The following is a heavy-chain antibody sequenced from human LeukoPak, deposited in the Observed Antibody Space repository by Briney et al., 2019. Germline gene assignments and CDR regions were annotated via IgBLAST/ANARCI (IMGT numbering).Heavy chain of an antibody. CDR1: GGSFSGYY. J-gene: IGHJ6*03. V-gene: IGHV4-34*01. D-gene: IGHD2-15*01. CDR3: ARDSLYYYYYYMDV. CDR2: INHSGST. Sequence: PSETLSLTCAVYGGSFSGYYWSWIRQPPGKGLEWIGEINHSGSTNYNPSLKGRVTISVDTSKNQFSLKLSSVTAADTAAYYCARDSLYYYYYYMDVWGKGTTVTVSS.